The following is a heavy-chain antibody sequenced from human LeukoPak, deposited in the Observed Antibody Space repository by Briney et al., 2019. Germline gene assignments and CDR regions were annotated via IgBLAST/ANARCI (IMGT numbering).Heavy chain of an antibody. CDR2: ISYSETRI. D-gene: IGHD6-13*01. V-gene: IGHV3-30*01. CDR3: AKEGSSSSWSSFDY. J-gene: IGHJ4*02. CDR1: GFNFNNHA. Sequence: GTSLRLSCAASGFNFNNHAMHWVRQAPGKGLEWVAVISYSETRIHYADSVKGRLTISRDNSKNTLFLQMDSLTADDTAVYYCAKEGSSSSWSSFDYWGQGTLVTVSS.